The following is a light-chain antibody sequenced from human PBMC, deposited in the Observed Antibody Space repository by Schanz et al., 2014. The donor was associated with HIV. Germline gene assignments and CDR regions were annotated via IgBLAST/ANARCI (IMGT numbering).Light chain of an antibody. V-gene: IGLV2-14*03. Sequence: QSVLTQPASVSGSPGQSISISCTGSSSDIGGYKYVSWYQQHPDKAPKLVIFDVIKRPSGVSNRFSGSKSGNTASLTISGLQADDEADYYCSSYTSSNTYVFGTGTKVPVL. CDR3: SSYTSSNTYV. J-gene: IGLJ1*01. CDR2: DVI. CDR1: SSDIGGYKY.